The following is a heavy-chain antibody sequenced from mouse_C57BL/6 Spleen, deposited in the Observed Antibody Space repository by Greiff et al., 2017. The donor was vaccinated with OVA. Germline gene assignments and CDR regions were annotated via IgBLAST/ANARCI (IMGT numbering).Heavy chain of an antibody. CDR2: IYPSDSET. CDR1: GYTFTSYW. Sequence: QVQLQQPGAELVRPGSSVKLSCKASGYTFTSYWMDWVKQRPGQGLEWIGNIYPSDSETHYNQKFKDKATLTVDKSSSTAYMQLSSLTSEDSAVYYCVREGVITGPFDYWGQGTTLTVSS. CDR3: VREGVITGPFDY. J-gene: IGHJ2*01. V-gene: IGHV1-61*01. D-gene: IGHD1-1*01.